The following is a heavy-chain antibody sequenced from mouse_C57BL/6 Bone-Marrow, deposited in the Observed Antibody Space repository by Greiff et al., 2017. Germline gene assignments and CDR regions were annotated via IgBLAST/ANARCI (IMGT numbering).Heavy chain of an antibody. J-gene: IGHJ1*03. CDR1: GYTFPDYE. CDR3: TRGYGSSYWYFDV. Sequence: VQLQQSGAELVRPGASVTLSCKASGYTFPDYEMHWVKQTPVHGLEWIGAIDPETGGTAYNQKFKGKAILTAYKSSSTAYMWLRSLTSEDSAVYYCTRGYGSSYWYFDVWGTGTTVTVSS. V-gene: IGHV1-15*01. CDR2: IDPETGGT. D-gene: IGHD1-1*01.